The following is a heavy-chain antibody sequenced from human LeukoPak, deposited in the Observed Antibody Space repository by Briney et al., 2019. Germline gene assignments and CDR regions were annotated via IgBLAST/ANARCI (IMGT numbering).Heavy chain of an antibody. D-gene: IGHD4-17*01. CDR1: GFTFSSYV. V-gene: IGHV3-30*04. CDR2: ISYDGSNE. Sequence: GGSLRLSCAASGFTFSSYVMHWVRQAPGKGLEWVAIISYDGSNEYYADSVKGRFTISRDNSKNTLYLQMNSLRAEDTAVYYCAKALTVTIRPLDYWGQGTLVTVSS. CDR3: AKALTVTIRPLDY. J-gene: IGHJ4*02.